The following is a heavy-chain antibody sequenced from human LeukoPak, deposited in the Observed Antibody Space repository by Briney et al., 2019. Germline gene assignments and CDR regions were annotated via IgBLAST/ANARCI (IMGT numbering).Heavy chain of an antibody. D-gene: IGHD6-13*01. Sequence: GGSLRLSCAASGFTFDDYGMSWVRQAPGKGLEWVSGINWNGGSTGYADSVKGRFTIPRDNAKNSLYLQMNSLRAEDTALYHCARVEKQQLVRGGYYYYYGMDVWGQGTTVTVSS. CDR2: INWNGGST. J-gene: IGHJ6*02. CDR3: ARVEKQQLVRGGYYYYYGMDV. CDR1: GFTFDDYG. V-gene: IGHV3-20*01.